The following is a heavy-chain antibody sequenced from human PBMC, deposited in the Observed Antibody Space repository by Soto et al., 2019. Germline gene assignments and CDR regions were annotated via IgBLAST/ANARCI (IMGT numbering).Heavy chain of an antibody. J-gene: IGHJ4*02. D-gene: IGHD2-21*02. CDR2: ISSNSDTT. CDR1: GFRFSDPS. CDR3: ARLPKGSLVTA. Sequence: LVESGGGLVYPGGSLRPSCVASGFRFSDPSMNWVRQAPGKGLQWISYISSNSDTTYYADSVKGRFTVSRDNAKNALFLQMNSLRDDDTATYYCARLPKGSLVTAWGQGARVTVSS. V-gene: IGHV3-48*02.